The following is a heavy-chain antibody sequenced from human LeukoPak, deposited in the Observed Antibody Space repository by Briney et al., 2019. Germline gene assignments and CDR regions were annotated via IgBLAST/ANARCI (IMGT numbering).Heavy chain of an antibody. CDR3: ARDRPTTVTSNWFDP. CDR2: IIPIFGTA. V-gene: IGHV1-69*05. Sequence: GSSVKVSCKASGGTFSSYAISWVRQAPGQGLEWMGGIIPIFGTANYPQKFQGRVTITTDESTSTAYMELSSLRSEDTAVYYCARDRPTTVTSNWFDPWGQGTLVTVSS. J-gene: IGHJ5*02. CDR1: GGTFSSYA. D-gene: IGHD4-17*01.